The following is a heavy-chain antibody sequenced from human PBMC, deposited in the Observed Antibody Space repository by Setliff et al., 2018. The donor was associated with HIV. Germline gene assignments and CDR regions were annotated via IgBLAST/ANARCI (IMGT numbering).Heavy chain of an antibody. D-gene: IGHD4-17*01. Sequence: GASVKVSCKASGYTFTNYDINWVRQATGQGLEWMGWINPNSANTGYAQKFQGRVTMTRDTSISTVYMELSGLTSEDTAIYYCARSDYGDLDFWGQGTLVTVSS. J-gene: IGHJ4*02. CDR2: INPNSANT. CDR3: ARSDYGDLDF. CDR1: GYTFTNYD. V-gene: IGHV1-8*02.